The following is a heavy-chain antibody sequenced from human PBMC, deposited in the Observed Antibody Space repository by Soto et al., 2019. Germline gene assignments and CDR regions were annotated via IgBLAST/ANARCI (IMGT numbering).Heavy chain of an antibody. V-gene: IGHV3-66*01. D-gene: IGHD1-26*01. CDR3: AKVVVVGAKLDAFDI. Sequence: GGSLRLSCAASGFTVSSNYMSWFRQAPGKGLEWVSVIYSGGSTYYADSVKGRFTISRDNSKNTLYLQMNSLRAEDTAVYYCAKVVVVGAKLDAFDIWGQGTMVTVSS. CDR2: IYSGGST. CDR1: GFTVSSNY. J-gene: IGHJ3*02.